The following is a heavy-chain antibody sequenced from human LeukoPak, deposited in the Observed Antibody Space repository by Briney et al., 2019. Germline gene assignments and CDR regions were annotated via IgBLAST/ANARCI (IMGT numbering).Heavy chain of an antibody. J-gene: IGHJ3*02. CDR2: IKQDGSEK. V-gene: IGHV3-7*04. Sequence: GGSLRLSCAASGFTIRSYWVSWVRQAPGKGLEWVANIKQDGSEKYYVDSVKGRFTISRDNAKNSLYLQMNSLRAEDTAVYYCATDPPVIVVGGNAFDIWGQGTMVTVSS. D-gene: IGHD3-22*01. CDR1: GFTIRSYW. CDR3: ATDPPVIVVGGNAFDI.